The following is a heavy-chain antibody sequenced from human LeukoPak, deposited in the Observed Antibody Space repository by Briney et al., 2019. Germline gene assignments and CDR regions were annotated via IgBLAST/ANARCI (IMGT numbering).Heavy chain of an antibody. D-gene: IGHD3-22*01. CDR1: GFTFSSHW. CDR3: ARVMYYYHSSGSIAVYYFDY. V-gene: IGHV3-74*01. J-gene: IGHJ4*02. Sequence: SGGSLRLSCAASGFTFSSHWMHWVRQAPGKGLVWVSRINSDGGTTSYADSVKGRFTISRDNAKNTLYLQMNSLRAEDTAVYYCARVMYYYHSSGSIAVYYFDYWGQGTLVTVSS. CDR2: INSDGGTT.